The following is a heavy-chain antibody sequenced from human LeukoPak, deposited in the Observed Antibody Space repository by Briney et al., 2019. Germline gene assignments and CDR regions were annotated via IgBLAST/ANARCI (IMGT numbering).Heavy chain of an antibody. CDR2: IYHGDSDT. CDR3: AGSQRGITFDY. V-gene: IGHV5-51*01. D-gene: IGHD1-26*01. Sequence: GESLKISCKGSGYNFRSYWIGWVRQMPGKGLEWMGIIYHGDSDTRYSPSFQGQVTISADKSISSAYLRWSSLKASDTAMYYCAGSQRGITFDYWGQGTLVTVAS. J-gene: IGHJ4*02. CDR1: GYNFRSYW.